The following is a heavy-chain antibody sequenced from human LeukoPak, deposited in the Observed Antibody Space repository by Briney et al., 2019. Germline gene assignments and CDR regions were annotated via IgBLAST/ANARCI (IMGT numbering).Heavy chain of an antibody. CDR1: GFTFSSYA. Sequence: GGSLRLSCAASGFTFSSYAMSWVRQAPGKGMEWVSSISNSGGRTFYTDSVKGRFTISRDNSKITLYLQMNSLRAEDTAVYYCAKSYNGYESKPDYWGQGTLVTVSS. CDR2: ISNSGGRT. V-gene: IGHV3-23*01. D-gene: IGHD5-12*01. CDR3: AKSYNGYESKPDY. J-gene: IGHJ4*02.